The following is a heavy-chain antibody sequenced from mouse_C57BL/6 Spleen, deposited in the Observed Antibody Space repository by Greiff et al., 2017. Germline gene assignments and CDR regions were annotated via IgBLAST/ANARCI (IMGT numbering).Heavy chain of an antibody. CDR3: ARDRTASMDY. Sequence: EVKLVESGGGLVKPGGSLKLSCAASGFTFSSYAMSWVRQTPEKRLEWVATISDGGSYTYYPDNVKGRFTISRDNAKNNLYLQMSHLKSEDTAMYYCARDRTASMDYWGQGTSVTVSS. D-gene: IGHD3-3*01. CDR2: ISDGGSYT. J-gene: IGHJ4*01. CDR1: GFTFSSYA. V-gene: IGHV5-4*01.